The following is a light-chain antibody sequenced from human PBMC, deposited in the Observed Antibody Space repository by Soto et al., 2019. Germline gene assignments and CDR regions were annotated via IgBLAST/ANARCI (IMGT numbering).Light chain of an antibody. Sequence: EIVLTQSPGTLSLSPGERATLSCRASQSVRSSYLAWYQQKPGQAPRLLICGASSRATGIPDRFSGSGSGTVFTLTISRLEPEDFAVYYCQQYDSSSWTFGQGTKVEIK. CDR1: QSVRSSY. CDR2: GAS. J-gene: IGKJ1*01. V-gene: IGKV3-20*01. CDR3: QQYDSSSWT.